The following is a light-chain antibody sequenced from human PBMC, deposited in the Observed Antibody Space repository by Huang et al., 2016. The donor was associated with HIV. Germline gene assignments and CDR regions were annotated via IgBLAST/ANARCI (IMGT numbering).Light chain of an antibody. J-gene: IGKJ2*01. V-gene: IGKV3-20*01. CDR3: QQYGSSPYT. Sequence: EIVLTQSPGTLSLSPGDRATLSGRASQSVSSNYLAWDQQKPCQAPRRLSYGASSRATGIPDKVSGSGSGTDFTLTISRLEPEDFEIYYCQQYGSSPYTFGQGTKLEIK. CDR2: GAS. CDR1: QSVSSNY.